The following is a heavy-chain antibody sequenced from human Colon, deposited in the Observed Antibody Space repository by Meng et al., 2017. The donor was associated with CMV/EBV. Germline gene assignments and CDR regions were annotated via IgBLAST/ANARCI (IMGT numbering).Heavy chain of an antibody. V-gene: IGHV3-33*08. Sequence: GGSLRLSCAASGFTFSSHAMHWVRQAPGKGLEWVAVIWYDASNAYYSDSVKGRFSISRDNSKNSLYLQMNSLRAEDTAVYYCARGGRVRGAVDYWGQGTLVTVSS. J-gene: IGHJ4*02. D-gene: IGHD3-10*01. CDR1: GFTFSSHA. CDR3: ARGGRVRGAVDY. CDR2: IWYDASNA.